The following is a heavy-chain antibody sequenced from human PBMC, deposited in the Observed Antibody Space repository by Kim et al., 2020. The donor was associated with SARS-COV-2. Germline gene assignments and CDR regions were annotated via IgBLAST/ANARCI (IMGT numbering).Heavy chain of an antibody. Sequence: GGSLRLSCAASGFTVSSNYMSWVRQAPGKGLEWVSVIYSGGSTYYADSVKGRFTISRHNSKNTLYLQMNSLRAEDTAVYYCATTSTGHYYYYYYMDVWGKGTTVTVSS. CDR3: ATTSTGHYYYYYYMDV. CDR2: IYSGGST. J-gene: IGHJ6*03. V-gene: IGHV3-53*04. D-gene: IGHD4-4*01. CDR1: GFTVSSNY.